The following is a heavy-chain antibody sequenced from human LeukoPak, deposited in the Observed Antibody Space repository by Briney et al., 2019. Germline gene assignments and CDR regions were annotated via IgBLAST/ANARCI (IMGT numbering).Heavy chain of an antibody. D-gene: IGHD2-15*01. Sequence: GGSLRLSCAASGFTFSTYSMNWVRQAPGKGLEWVSFISSSSSSIYYADSVKGRFTMSRDNAKNSLYLQMNSLRAEDTAVYYCARGPPLVAATLYPYYFDYWGQGTLVTVSS. CDR3: ARGPPLVAATLYPYYFDY. V-gene: IGHV3-21*01. CDR2: ISSSSSSI. J-gene: IGHJ4*02. CDR1: GFTFSTYS.